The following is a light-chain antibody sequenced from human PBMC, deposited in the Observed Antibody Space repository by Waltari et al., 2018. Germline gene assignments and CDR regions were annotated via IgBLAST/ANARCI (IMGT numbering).Light chain of an antibody. V-gene: IGLV2-8*01. J-gene: IGLJ3*02. CDR2: EVS. Sequence: QSALTQPPSASGSPGQSVTISCTGTSSDVGRSTSVPWFQQHPGKAPKLIIYEVSKRPSGVPDRFSGSKSGNTASLTVSGLQAEDEADYYCSSKGGSNNLVFGGGTKLTVL. CDR3: SSKGGSNNLV. CDR1: SSDVGRSTS.